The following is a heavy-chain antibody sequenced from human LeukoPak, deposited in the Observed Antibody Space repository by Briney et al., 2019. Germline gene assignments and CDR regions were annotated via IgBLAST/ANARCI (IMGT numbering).Heavy chain of an antibody. D-gene: IGHD3-10*01. CDR1: GGSISSYY. CDR3: ARAITNRFGELFSIDY. CDR2: IYYSGST. J-gene: IGHJ4*02. Sequence: SETLSLTCTVSGGSISSYYWSWIRQPPGKGLEWIGYIYYSGSTNYNPSLKSRVTISVDTSKNQFSLKLSSVTAADTAVYYCARAITNRFGELFSIDYWGQGTLVTVSS. V-gene: IGHV4-59*01.